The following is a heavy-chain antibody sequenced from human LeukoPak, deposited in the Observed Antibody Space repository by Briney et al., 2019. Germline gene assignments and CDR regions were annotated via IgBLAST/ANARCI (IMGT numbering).Heavy chain of an antibody. D-gene: IGHD3-22*01. CDR3: APRGYYDSSGYYYFDN. Sequence: SETLSLTCAVYGGPFSGYYWSWIRQPPGKGLEWIGEIYHSGSTHYIPCLKSRVTISIDTSKNQFSLKLSSVTAADTAVYYCAPRGYYDSSGYYYFDNWGQGTLVSVSS. CDR1: GGPFSGYY. CDR2: IYHSGST. J-gene: IGHJ4*02. V-gene: IGHV4-34*01.